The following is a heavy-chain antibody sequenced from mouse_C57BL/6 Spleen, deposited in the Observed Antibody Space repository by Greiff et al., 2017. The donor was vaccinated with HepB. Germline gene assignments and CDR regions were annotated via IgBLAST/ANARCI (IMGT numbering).Heavy chain of an antibody. J-gene: IGHJ1*03. Sequence: VQLQQSGPELVKPGASVKISCKASGYAFSSSWMNWVKQRPGKGLEWIGRIYPGDGDTNYNGKFKGKATLTADKSSSTAYMQLSSLTSEDSAVYFCARSGLRRGYFDVWGTGTTVTVSS. CDR3: ARSGLRRGYFDV. CDR2: IYPGDGDT. V-gene: IGHV1-82*01. CDR1: GYAFSSSW. D-gene: IGHD3-1*01.